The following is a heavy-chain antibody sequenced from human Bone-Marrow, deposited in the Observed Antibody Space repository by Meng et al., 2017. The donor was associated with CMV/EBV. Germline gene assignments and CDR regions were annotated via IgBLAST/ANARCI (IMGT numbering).Heavy chain of an antibody. D-gene: IGHD2-2*02. V-gene: IGHV1-2*02. CDR3: AVADIVVVPAAIRLYYFDY. CDR1: GYTFTGYY. Sequence: ASVKVSCKVSGYTFTGYYMHWVRQAPGQGLEWMGWINPNSGGTNYAQKFQGRVTMTRDTSISTAYMELSRLRSDDTAVYYCAVADIVVVPAAIRLYYFDYWGQGTLVTVSS. CDR2: INPNSGGT. J-gene: IGHJ4*02.